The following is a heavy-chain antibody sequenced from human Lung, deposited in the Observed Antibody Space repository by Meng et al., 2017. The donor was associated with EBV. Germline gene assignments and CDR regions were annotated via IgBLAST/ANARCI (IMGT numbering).Heavy chain of an antibody. D-gene: IGHD4-11*01. CDR2: FHTSGGT. J-gene: IGHJ4*02. V-gene: IGHV4-4*07. CDR3: AADPLLDDYGNSFDY. Sequence: QGQLQESGPRMMKPSETLSLTYTVSGGSINSYYWHWIRQPAGKGLEWIGRFHTSGGTKYNPSLKSRVTMSVDMSKSQLSLNLNSVTAADTAVYYCAADPLLDDYGNSFDYWGQGTLVTVSS. CDR1: GGSINSYY.